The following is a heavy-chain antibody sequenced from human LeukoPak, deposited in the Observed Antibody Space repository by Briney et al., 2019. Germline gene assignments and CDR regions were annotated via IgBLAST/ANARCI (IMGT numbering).Heavy chain of an antibody. CDR1: GFTFSTYV. V-gene: IGHV3-30-3*01. CDR2: ISHDGSNK. Sequence: GGSLRLSCAVSGFTFSTYVMHWVRQAPGKGLEWVTVISHDGSNKDYADPVKGRFTISRDNSNKKLYLQMNSLGAEGTAVYYCARDTTGLDRGDYGGIDYWGQGTLVTVSS. J-gene: IGHJ4*02. D-gene: IGHD4-17*01. CDR3: ARDTTGLDRGDYGGIDY.